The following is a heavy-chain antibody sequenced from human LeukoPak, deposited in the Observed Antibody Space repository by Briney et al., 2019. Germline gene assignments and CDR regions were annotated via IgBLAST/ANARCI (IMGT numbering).Heavy chain of an antibody. CDR2: IYYSGST. Sequence: SETLPLTCTVSGGSISSYYWSWIRQPPGKGLEWIGYIYYSGSTNYNPSLKSRVTISVDTSKNQFSLKLSSVTAADTAVYYCARHPQQWLVSDYAFDIWGQGTMVTVSS. CDR3: ARHPQQWLVSDYAFDI. J-gene: IGHJ3*02. D-gene: IGHD6-19*01. V-gene: IGHV4-59*08. CDR1: GGSISSYY.